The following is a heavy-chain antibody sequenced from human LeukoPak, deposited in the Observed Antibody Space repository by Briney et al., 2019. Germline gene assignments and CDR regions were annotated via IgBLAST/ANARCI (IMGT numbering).Heavy chain of an antibody. D-gene: IGHD2-15*01. CDR2: INDSGGST. CDR3: ARRAGSYSHSYDY. CDR1: GFTFSNYA. J-gene: IGHJ4*02. Sequence: PGGSLRLSCAASGFTFSNYAMSWVRQAPGKGLEWVSAINDSGGSTYYADSVKGRFTISRDNSKNTVYLQMNSLRAEDTAVYYCARRAGSYSHSYDYWGQGTLVTVSS. V-gene: IGHV3-23*01.